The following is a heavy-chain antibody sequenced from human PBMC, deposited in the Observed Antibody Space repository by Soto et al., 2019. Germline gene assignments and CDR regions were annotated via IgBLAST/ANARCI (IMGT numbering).Heavy chain of an antibody. CDR2: IVGGSGNT. Sequence: MQLVQSGPEVKKPGTSVKVSCKASGFTFSTSAVQWVRQARDQRPEWMGWIVGGSGNTNYAQNSQERVIITRDMSTSTVYMELSSLRSDDTAVYFCAARRSGLYAMDVWGQGTTVTVSS. CDR3: AARRSGLYAMDV. V-gene: IGHV1-58*01. D-gene: IGHD1-26*01. J-gene: IGHJ6*02. CDR1: GFTFSTSA.